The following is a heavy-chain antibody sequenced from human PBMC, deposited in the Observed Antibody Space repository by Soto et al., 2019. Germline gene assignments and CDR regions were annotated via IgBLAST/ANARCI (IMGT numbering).Heavy chain of an antibody. D-gene: IGHD4-17*01. CDR2: IYYSGST. CDR3: ARSSQSTVHTFDY. V-gene: IGHV4-31*03. J-gene: IGHJ4*02. Sequence: QVQLQESGPGLVKPSQTLSLTCTVSGGSISSGGYYWSWIRQHPGKGLEWIGYIYYSGSTYYNPSLKSRVTISVDTHKNHFSLKLSSVTAAATAVYYCARSSQSTVHTFDYWGEGTLVTVSS. CDR1: GGSISSGGYY.